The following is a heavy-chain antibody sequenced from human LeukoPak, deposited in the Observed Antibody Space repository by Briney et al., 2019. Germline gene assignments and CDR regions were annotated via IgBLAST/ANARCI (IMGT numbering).Heavy chain of an antibody. CDR1: GFTFSSYG. V-gene: IGHV3-30*18. D-gene: IGHD5-18*01. J-gene: IGHJ3*02. Sequence: GGSLRLSCAASGFTFSSYGMHWVRQAPGKGLEWVAVISYDESNKNYADSVKGRFTISRDNSNNTLYLQVNSLRLEDTAVYYCAKDLSYDPFDIWGQGTMLTVSS. CDR3: AKDLSYDPFDI. CDR2: ISYDESNK.